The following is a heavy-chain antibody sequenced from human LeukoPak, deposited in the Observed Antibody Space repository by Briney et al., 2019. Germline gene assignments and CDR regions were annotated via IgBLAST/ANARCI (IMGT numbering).Heavy chain of an antibody. J-gene: IGHJ4*02. CDR1: GFTFSSSG. V-gene: IGHV3-30*03. CDR2: ISYDGSNK. CDR3: ARDRYDILTGYYLY. D-gene: IGHD3-9*01. Sequence: GRSLRLSCAASGFTFSSSGMHWVRQAPGKGLEWVAIISYDGSNKYFADSVKGRFTISRDNSKNTLYLQMDSLRAEDTAVYYCARDRYDILTGYYLYWGQGTLVTVSS.